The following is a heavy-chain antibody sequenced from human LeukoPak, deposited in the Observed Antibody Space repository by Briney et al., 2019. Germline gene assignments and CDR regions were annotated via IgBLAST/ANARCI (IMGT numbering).Heavy chain of an antibody. D-gene: IGHD5-12*01. CDR1: GFTFSRYG. J-gene: IGHJ4*02. CDR2: IGYDGRNK. V-gene: IGHV3-30*02. Sequence: GGSLRLSCAASGFTFSRYGIHWVRQAPGKGLEWVTFIGYDGRNKYYADSVKGRFTISRDNSKNTLYLQMNSLRAEDTAVYYCAKWSSGYAAFFDYWGQGTLVTASS. CDR3: AKWSSGYAAFFDY.